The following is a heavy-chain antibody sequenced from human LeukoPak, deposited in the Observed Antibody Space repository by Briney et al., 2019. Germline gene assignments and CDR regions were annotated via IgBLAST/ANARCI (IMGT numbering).Heavy chain of an antibody. D-gene: IGHD1-26*01. CDR2: IGGSSPYI. V-gene: IGHV3-21*01. CDR1: GFSFSVYS. CDR3: ATEVGPRYYYYAMDV. J-gene: IGHJ6*02. Sequence: GGSLRLSCAASGFSFSVYSMSWVRQAPGKGLEWVSSIGGSSPYIYYADSVKGRFTVSIDNAKSSLFLQMNSLRAEDTAVYYCATEVGPRYYYYAMDVWGQGTTVTVSS.